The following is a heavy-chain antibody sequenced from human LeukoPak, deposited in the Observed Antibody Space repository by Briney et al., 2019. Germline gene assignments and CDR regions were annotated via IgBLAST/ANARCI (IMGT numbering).Heavy chain of an antibody. CDR1: GGSSSGYY. J-gene: IGHJ5*02. CDR2: INHSGST. Sequence: SETLSLTCAVYGGSSSGYYWSWIRQPPGKGLEWIGEINHSGSTNYNPSLKSRVTISVDTSKNQFSLKLSSVTAADTAVYYCARSRMVRGVGWFDPWGQGTLVTVSS. D-gene: IGHD3-10*01. CDR3: ARSRMVRGVGWFDP. V-gene: IGHV4-34*01.